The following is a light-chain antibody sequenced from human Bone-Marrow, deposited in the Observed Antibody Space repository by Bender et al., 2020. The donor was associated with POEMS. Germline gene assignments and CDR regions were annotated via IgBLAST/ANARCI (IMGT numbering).Light chain of an antibody. Sequence: SHVLTQPPSVSVAPGKTARITCGGNNIGSKSVHWYQQRPGQAPVLVVYSDSDRPSEVPDRFSGSNSGNTATLTISRVEAGDEADFYCQVWDSYRDLPVFGGGTKLTVL. CDR2: SDS. CDR3: QVWDSYRDLPV. CDR1: NIGSKS. V-gene: IGLV3-21*03. J-gene: IGLJ2*01.